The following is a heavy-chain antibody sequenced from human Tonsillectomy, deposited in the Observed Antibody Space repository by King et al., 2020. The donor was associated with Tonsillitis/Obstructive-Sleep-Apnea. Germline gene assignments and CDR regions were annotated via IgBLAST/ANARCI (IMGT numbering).Heavy chain of an antibody. CDR2: INHSGST. V-gene: IGHV4-34*01. Sequence: VQLQQWGAGLLKPSETLSLTCVVYGGSFSGYYWSWIRQPPGKGLEWIGEINHSGSTNYNPSLKSRVTISVDTSKNQFSLKLSSVTAADTAVYYCARFGADFVVLPPPYNWFDPWGQGTLDTVSS. CDR3: ARFGADFVVLPPPYNWFDP. D-gene: IGHD2-8*01. J-gene: IGHJ5*02. CDR1: GGSFSGYY.